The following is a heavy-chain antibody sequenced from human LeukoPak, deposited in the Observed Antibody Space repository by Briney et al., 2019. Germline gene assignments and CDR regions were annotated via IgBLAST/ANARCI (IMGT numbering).Heavy chain of an antibody. CDR3: ATPLDYYDTSGYHQGGD. J-gene: IGHJ4*02. CDR2: IKQDGSKK. Sequence: GGSLRLSCVASGFIFSNYWMSWVRQAPGKGLEWVANIKQDGSKKNYVDSVKGRFTISRDNAKNSLYLQMNSLRAEDTAVYYCATPLDYYDTSGYHQGGDWGQGTLVTVSS. V-gene: IGHV3-7*03. CDR1: GFIFSNYW. D-gene: IGHD3-22*01.